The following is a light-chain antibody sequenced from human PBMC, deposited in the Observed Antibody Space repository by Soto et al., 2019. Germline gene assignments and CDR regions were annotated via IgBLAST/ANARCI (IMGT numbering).Light chain of an antibody. J-gene: IGLJ3*02. V-gene: IGLV4-69*01. CDR2: LNSDGSH. CDR3: QTWGTGIHWV. CDR1: SGHSSYA. Sequence: QPVLTQSPSASASLGASVKLTCTLSSGHSSYAIAWHQQRPEKGPRYLMKLNSDGSHSKGDGIPDRFSGSSSGAERYLTISSLQSEDEADYYCQTWGTGIHWVFGGGTKVTVL.